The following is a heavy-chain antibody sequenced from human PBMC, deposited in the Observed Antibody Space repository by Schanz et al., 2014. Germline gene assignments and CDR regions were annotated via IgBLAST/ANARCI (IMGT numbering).Heavy chain of an antibody. CDR2: IIPNTGNP. CDR1: GGTFVTFF. D-gene: IGHD3-10*01. V-gene: IGHV7-4-1*02. CDR3: ARGQVTVVRGVNCFDY. Sequence: QVHLVQSGAEVKEPGSSVKVSCKPSGGTFVTFFFTWVRQAPGQGLEWMGWIIPNTGNPTYAQGFTGRFVFSLDTSVSTAYLQISSLKAEDTAVYYCARGQVTVVRGVNCFDYWGQGTLVTVSS. J-gene: IGHJ4*02.